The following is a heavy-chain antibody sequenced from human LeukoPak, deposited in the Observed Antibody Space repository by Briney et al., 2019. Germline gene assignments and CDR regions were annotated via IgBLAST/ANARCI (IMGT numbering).Heavy chain of an antibody. Sequence: GGSLRLSCAASGFTFSSYSMNWVRQAPGKGLEWVSYISSSSSTIYYADSVKGRFTISRDNAKNSLYPQMNSLRAEDTAVYYCARELWFGDSAFDIWGQGTMATVSS. CDR2: ISSSSSTI. CDR1: GFTFSSYS. J-gene: IGHJ3*02. CDR3: ARELWFGDSAFDI. V-gene: IGHV3-48*01. D-gene: IGHD3-10*01.